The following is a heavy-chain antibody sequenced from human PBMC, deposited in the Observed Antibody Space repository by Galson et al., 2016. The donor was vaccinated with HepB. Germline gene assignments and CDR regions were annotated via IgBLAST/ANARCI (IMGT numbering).Heavy chain of an antibody. V-gene: IGHV4-39*01. J-gene: IGHJ4*02. D-gene: IGHD2-15*01. CDR1: RASISSNVYY. CDR2: VYFSGNT. CDR3: ARQGSSAAFDY. Sequence: SETLSLTCSVSRASISSNVYYWGWIHQPPGKGLEWIGSVYFSGNTYLNPSPKSRVTISVDTSQNHFSLTLNSLTAADTAVYYCARQGSSAAFDYWGQGALVSVSS.